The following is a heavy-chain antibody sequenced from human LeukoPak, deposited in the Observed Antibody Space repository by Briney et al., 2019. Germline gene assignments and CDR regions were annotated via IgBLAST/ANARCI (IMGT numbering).Heavy chain of an antibody. CDR3: ARPPGYCSGGSCYSGYFQH. CDR1: GFTVSSNY. V-gene: IGHV3-66*01. CDR2: IYSGGST. Sequence: GGSLRLSCAASGFTVSSNYMSWVRQAPGKGLEWVSVIYSGGSTYYADSVKGRFTISRDNSKNTLYLQMNSLRAEDTAVYYCARPPGYCSGGSCYSGYFQHWGQGILVTVSS. J-gene: IGHJ1*01. D-gene: IGHD2-15*01.